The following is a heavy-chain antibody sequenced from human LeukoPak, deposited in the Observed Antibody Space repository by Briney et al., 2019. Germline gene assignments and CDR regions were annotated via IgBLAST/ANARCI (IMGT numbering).Heavy chain of an antibody. V-gene: IGHV3-74*01. CDR1: GFTFSSYW. J-gene: IGHJ4*02. Sequence: PGGSLRLSCAASGFTFSSYWMHWVRQVPGKGLVWVSRINSDGRSTSYAESVKGRFTVSRDNAKNTLFLQMNSLRVEDTAVYFCARAYCGVDCYSRAMDYWGQGTLVTVSS. CDR3: ARAYCGVDCYSRAMDY. D-gene: IGHD2-21*02. CDR2: INSDGRST.